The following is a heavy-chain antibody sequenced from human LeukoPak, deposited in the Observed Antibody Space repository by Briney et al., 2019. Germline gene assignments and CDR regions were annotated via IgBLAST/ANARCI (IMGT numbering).Heavy chain of an antibody. CDR1: GGSISSGGYY. Sequence: SETLSLTCTVSGGSISSGGYYWSWIRPHPGKGLEWIGYIYYSGSTYYNPSLKSRVTISVDTSKNQFSLKLSSVTAADTAVYYCARALGYCSGGSCYPPLYYYYGMDVWGQGTTVTVSS. V-gene: IGHV4-31*03. J-gene: IGHJ6*02. CDR2: IYYSGST. D-gene: IGHD2-15*01. CDR3: ARALGYCSGGSCYPPLYYYYGMDV.